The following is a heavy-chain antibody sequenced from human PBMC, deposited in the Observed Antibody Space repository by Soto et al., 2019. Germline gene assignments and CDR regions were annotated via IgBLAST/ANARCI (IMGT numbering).Heavy chain of an antibody. V-gene: IGHV1-18*01. D-gene: IGHD2-2*01. CDR1: GYTFTSYG. CDR3: ARAVGYCSSTSCRDPYYFDY. CDR2: ISAYNGNT. Sequence: GASVKVSCKASGYTFTSYGISWVRQAPGQGLEWMGWISAYNGNTNYAQKLQGRVTMTTDTSTSTVYMELRSLRSDDTAVYYCARAVGYCSSTSCRDPYYFDYWGQGTLVTVSS. J-gene: IGHJ4*02.